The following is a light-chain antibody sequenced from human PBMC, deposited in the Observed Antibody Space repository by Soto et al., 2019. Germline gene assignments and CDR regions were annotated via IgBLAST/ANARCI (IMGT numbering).Light chain of an antibody. J-gene: IGKJ4*01. CDR2: AAS. CDR3: QQYYGYPRT. CDR1: QGVSSY. V-gene: IGKV1-8*01. Sequence: AIRMTQSPSSFSASTGDRVTITCRASQGVSSYLAWYQQKPWKAPKLLISAASTLQSGVPSRFSGSGSGTDFTLTISCLQSEDFATYYCQQYYGYPRTFGGGTKVEIK.